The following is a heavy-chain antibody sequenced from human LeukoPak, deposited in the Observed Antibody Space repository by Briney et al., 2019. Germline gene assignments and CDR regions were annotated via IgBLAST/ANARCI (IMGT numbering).Heavy chain of an antibody. V-gene: IGHV3-23*01. J-gene: IGHJ4*02. CDR2: ISGSGGST. D-gene: IGHD3-10*01. Sequence: GGSLRLSCAASGFTFSSYAMSWVRQAPGKGLEWVSAISGSGGSTYYADSVKGRFTISRDNSKNTLYLQMNSLRAEDTAVYYCAKVRVRGVINSYFDYWGQGTLVTVSS. CDR3: AKVRVRGVINSYFDY. CDR1: GFTFSSYA.